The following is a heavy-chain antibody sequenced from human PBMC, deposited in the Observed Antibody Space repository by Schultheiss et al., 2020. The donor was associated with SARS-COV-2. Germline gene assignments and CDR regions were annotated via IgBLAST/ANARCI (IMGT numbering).Heavy chain of an antibody. V-gene: IGHV3-64D*06. CDR1: GFTFSSYA. CDR3: VKDLYSSGWFLLDY. CDR2: ISSNGGST. J-gene: IGHJ4*02. D-gene: IGHD6-19*01. Sequence: GGPLRLSCSASGFTFSSYAMHWVRQAPGKGLEYVSAISSNGGSTYYADSVKGRFTISRDNSKNTLYLQMSSLRAEDTAVYYCVKDLYSSGWFLLDYWGQGTLVTVSS.